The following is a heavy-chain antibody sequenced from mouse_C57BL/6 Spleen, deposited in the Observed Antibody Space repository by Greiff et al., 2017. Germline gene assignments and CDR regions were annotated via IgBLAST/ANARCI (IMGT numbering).Heavy chain of an antibody. CDR2: IDPETGGT. Sequence: VQLQQSGAELVRPGASVTLSCKASGYTFTDYEMHWVKQTPVHGLEWIGAIDPETGGTAYNQKFKGKAILTADKSSSTAYMELRSLTSEDSAVYYCTRREGDYYGSFWYFDVWGTGTTVTVSS. V-gene: IGHV1-15*01. CDR1: GYTFTDYE. D-gene: IGHD1-1*01. J-gene: IGHJ1*03. CDR3: TRREGDYYGSFWYFDV.